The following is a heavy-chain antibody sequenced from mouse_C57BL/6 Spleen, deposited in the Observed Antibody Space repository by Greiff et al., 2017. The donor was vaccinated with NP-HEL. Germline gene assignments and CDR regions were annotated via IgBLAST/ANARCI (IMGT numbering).Heavy chain of an antibody. CDR2: INPGSGGT. V-gene: IGHV1-54*01. CDR3: ARSPAGRYFDV. J-gene: IGHJ1*03. D-gene: IGHD1-2*01. CDR1: GYAFTNYL. Sequence: VQLQQSGAELVRPGTSVKVSCKASGYAFTNYLIEWVKQRPGQGLEWIGVINPGSGGTNYNEKFKGKATLTADKSSSTAYMQLSSLTSEDSAVYFCARSPAGRYFDVWGTGTTVTVSS.